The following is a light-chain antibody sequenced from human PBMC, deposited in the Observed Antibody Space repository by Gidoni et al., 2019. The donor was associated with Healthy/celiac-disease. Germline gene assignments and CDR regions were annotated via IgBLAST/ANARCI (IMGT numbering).Light chain of an antibody. Sequence: EIVLTQSPATLSLSPGERATLSCRASPSVSSYLAWYQQKPGQAPRLLIYDASNRATGSPARFSGSGSGTDFTLTISSLEPEDFAVYYCQQRSNWPLTFXGXTKVXIK. V-gene: IGKV3-11*01. CDR1: PSVSSY. CDR2: DAS. CDR3: QQRSNWPLT. J-gene: IGKJ4*01.